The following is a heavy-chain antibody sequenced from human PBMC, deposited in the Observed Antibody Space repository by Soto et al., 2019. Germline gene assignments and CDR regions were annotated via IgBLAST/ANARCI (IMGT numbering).Heavy chain of an antibody. Sequence: EVQLLESGGDLVQPGGSLRLSCAASGFTFGIYAMTWVRQAPGKGLEWVSTISATGGSTFYSDSVKRRFTISRDNSKNTLYRQMNSLRAEDTTIYYCAKDLSSYYYFDFWGQGTLVTVSS. V-gene: IGHV3-23*01. CDR1: GFTFGIYA. J-gene: IGHJ4*02. CDR3: AKDLSSYYYFDF. D-gene: IGHD2-15*01. CDR2: ISATGGST.